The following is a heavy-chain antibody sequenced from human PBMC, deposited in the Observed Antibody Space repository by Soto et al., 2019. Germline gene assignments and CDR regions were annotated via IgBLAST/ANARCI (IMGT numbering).Heavy chain of an antibody. V-gene: IGHV1-69*01. J-gene: IGHJ6*02. Sequence: QVQLVQSGAEVKKPGSSVKVSCKASGDTFSSYAISWVRQAPGQGLEWMGGAIPFFGTTKYAQKFQGRITNTADESTSTAYMELNSLRSEDTAVYYCARNGAKMFYGVSDYYYYGMDVWGQGTTVTVSS. D-gene: IGHD2-8*01. CDR2: AIPFFGTT. CDR1: GDTFSSYA. CDR3: ARNGAKMFYGVSDYYYYGMDV.